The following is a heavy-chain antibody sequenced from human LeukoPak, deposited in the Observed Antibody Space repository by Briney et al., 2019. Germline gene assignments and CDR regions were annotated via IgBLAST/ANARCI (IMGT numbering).Heavy chain of an antibody. CDR2: TSNTGTT. D-gene: IGHD3-3*01. V-gene: IGHV4-4*09. Sequence: SGTLSFTCSVSAGSIRSHYWNWIRQPPGKGLEWIGYTSNTGTTNYNPSLKSRVVISLDTSKSQFSLRLSSVTAADTAVYYCASSPSVEAAREYFNHWGQGTLVTVSS. CDR1: AGSIRSHY. CDR3: ASSPSVEAAREYFNH. J-gene: IGHJ4*02.